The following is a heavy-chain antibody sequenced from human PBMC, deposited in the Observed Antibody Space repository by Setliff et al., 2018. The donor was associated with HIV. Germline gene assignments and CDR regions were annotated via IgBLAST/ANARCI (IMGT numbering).Heavy chain of an antibody. D-gene: IGHD2-15*01. CDR2: LISMFKIP. V-gene: IGHV1-69*13. J-gene: IGHJ6*02. Sequence: SVKVSCKTSGGTFRSQAISWVRQAPGQGLEWMGGLISMFKIPQIAQKFQGRVTITADESTSTAYMELSSLGSEDTAVYYCARGSGGYCSGGSCYFGFGLALWGQGTTVTVSS. CDR3: ARGSGGYCSGGSCYFGFGLAL. CDR1: GGTFRSQA.